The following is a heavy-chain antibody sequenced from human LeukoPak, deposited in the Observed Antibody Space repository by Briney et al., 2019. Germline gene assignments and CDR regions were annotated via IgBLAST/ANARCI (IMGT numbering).Heavy chain of an antibody. Sequence: PSETLSLTCTVSGGSISSYYWSWIRQPPGKGLEWIGYIYYSGSTNYNPSLKSRVTISVDTSKNQFSLKLSSVTAADTAVYYCARLKDSSGWYGGYYFDYWGQETLVTVSS. J-gene: IGHJ4*02. CDR3: ARLKDSSGWYGGYYFDY. CDR2: IYYSGST. CDR1: GGSISSYY. V-gene: IGHV4-59*08. D-gene: IGHD6-19*01.